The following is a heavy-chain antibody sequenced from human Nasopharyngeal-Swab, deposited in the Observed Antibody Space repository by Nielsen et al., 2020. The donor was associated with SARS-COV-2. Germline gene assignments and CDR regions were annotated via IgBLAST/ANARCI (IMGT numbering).Heavy chain of an antibody. V-gene: IGHV4-59*13. CDR3: AGLLRQQPHHQFDP. Sequence: PGKGLEWIGYIYYSGSTNYNPSLKSRVTISVDTSKNQFSLKLSSVTAADTAVYYCAGLLRQQPHHQFDPWGQGTPVTVSS. D-gene: IGHD6-13*01. CDR2: IYYSGST. J-gene: IGHJ5*02.